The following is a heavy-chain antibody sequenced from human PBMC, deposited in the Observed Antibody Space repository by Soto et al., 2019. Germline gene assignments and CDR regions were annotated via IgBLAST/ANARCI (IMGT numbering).Heavy chain of an antibody. Sequence: SETLSLTCTVSGGSISSSSYYWGWIRQPPGKGLEWIGSMYYSGSTYYNPSLKSRVTISADTSKNQFSLKLSSVTAADTAVYYCARHSKNWKSNLLDPWGQGTLVTVYS. D-gene: IGHD1-1*01. CDR3: ARHSKNWKSNLLDP. V-gene: IGHV4-39*01. J-gene: IGHJ5*02. CDR2: MYYSGST. CDR1: GGSISSSSYY.